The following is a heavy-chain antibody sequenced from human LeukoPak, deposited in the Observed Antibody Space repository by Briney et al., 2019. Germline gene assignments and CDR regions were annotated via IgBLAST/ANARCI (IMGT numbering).Heavy chain of an antibody. Sequence: GGSLRLSCAASGFTFDDYGMSWVRQAPGKGLEWVSGINWNGGSTGYADSVKGRFTISRDNAKNSLYLQMNSLRAEDTALYYCARGTYYYDSSGYYYYYYYMDVWGKGTTVTVSS. D-gene: IGHD3-22*01. V-gene: IGHV3-20*04. J-gene: IGHJ6*03. CDR3: ARGTYYYDSSGYYYYYYYMDV. CDR1: GFTFDDYG. CDR2: INWNGGST.